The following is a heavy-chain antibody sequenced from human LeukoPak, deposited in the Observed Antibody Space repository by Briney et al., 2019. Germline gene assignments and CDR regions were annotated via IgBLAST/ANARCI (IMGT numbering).Heavy chain of an antibody. D-gene: IGHD7-27*01. CDR3: ARLTGDLGWFDP. J-gene: IGHJ5*02. CDR1: GGSISSYY. V-gene: IGHV4-59*01. CDR2: IYYSGST. Sequence: SETLSLTCTVSGGSISSYYWSWIRQPPGKGLEWIGYIYYSGSTNYNPSLKSRVTISVDTSKNQFSLKLSSVTAADTAVYYCARLTGDLGWFDPWGQGTLVTVS.